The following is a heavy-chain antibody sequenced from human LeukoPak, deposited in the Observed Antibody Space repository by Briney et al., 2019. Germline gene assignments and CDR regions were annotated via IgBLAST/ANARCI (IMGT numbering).Heavy chain of an antibody. V-gene: IGHV1-69*05. Sequence: ASVKVPCKASGGTFSSYAISWVRQAPGQGLEWMGGIIPIFGTANYAQKFQGRVTMTRDTSTSTVYMELSSLRSEDTAVYYCARTLDPQYCSSTSCSGDGLNWFDPWGQGTLVTVSS. D-gene: IGHD2-2*01. CDR2: IIPIFGTA. J-gene: IGHJ5*02. CDR1: GGTFSSYA. CDR3: ARTLDPQYCSSTSCSGDGLNWFDP.